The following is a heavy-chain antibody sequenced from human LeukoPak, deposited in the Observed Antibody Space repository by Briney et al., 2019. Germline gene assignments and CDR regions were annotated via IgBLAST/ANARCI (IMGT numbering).Heavy chain of an antibody. CDR3: ARAGYDLLTLAPDPANDY. V-gene: IGHV1-18*01. CDR1: GYTFTSYG. Sequence: ASVKVSCKASGYTFTSYGFNWVRQAPGQGLEWMGWIIAYNGNTNYAQKLQGRVTMTTDTSTSTAYMEPRSLRSDNTAVYYCARAGYDLLTLAPDPANDYWGQGTLVTVSS. J-gene: IGHJ4*02. D-gene: IGHD3-9*01. CDR2: IIAYNGNT.